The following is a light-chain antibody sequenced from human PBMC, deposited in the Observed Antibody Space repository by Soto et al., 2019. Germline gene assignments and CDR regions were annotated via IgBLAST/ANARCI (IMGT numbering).Light chain of an antibody. CDR2: RNN. Sequence: QSVLTQSPSASGTPGQRVTISCSGSASTIGRNYVYRYQQLPGTAPKLLIYRNNQRPSGVPDRFSGSKSGTSASLAISGLRSEDEADYYCAAWDDSLSGYVFGTGTKVTVL. V-gene: IGLV1-47*01. CDR3: AAWDDSLSGYV. J-gene: IGLJ1*01. CDR1: ASTIGRNY.